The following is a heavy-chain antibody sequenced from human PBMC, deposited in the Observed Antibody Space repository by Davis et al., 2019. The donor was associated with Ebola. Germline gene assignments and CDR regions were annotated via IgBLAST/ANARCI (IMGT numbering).Heavy chain of an antibody. CDR2: INTNTGNP. Sequence: ASVKVSCKASGYSFTSYAMNWVRQAPGQGLEWMGWINTNTGNPTYAQGFTGRFVFSLDTSVSTAYLQISSLKAEDTAVYYCARDHVPYSSSSWGYYYGMDVWGKGTTVTVSS. CDR1: GYSFTSYA. D-gene: IGHD6-6*01. V-gene: IGHV7-4-1*02. CDR3: ARDHVPYSSSSWGYYYGMDV. J-gene: IGHJ6*04.